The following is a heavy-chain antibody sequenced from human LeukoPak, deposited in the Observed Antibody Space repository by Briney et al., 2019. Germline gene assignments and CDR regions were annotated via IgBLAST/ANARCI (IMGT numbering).Heavy chain of an antibody. V-gene: IGHV3-7*01. J-gene: IGHJ4*02. CDR2: IKQDGSEK. Sequence: GGSLRLSCVASGFTFSSRDWMTWVRQAPGKGLEWVANIKQDGSEKNYVDSVKGRFTISRDNAKNSVDLQMNSLRAEDTAVYFCARGTPTTRDFDSWGQGTLVTVSS. CDR3: ARGTPTTRDFDS. CDR1: GFTFSSRDW. D-gene: IGHD4-11*01.